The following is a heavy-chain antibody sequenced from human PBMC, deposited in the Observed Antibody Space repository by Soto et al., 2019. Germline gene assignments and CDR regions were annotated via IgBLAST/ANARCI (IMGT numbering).Heavy chain of an antibody. D-gene: IGHD6-6*01. CDR1: GFSLSNARMG. CDR2: IFSNDEK. V-gene: IGHV2-26*01. Sequence: SGPTLVNPTETLTLTCTVSGFSLSNARMGVSWIRQPPGKALEWLAHIFSNDEKSYSTSLKSRLTISKDTSKSQVVLTMTNVDPVDTATYYCTRIFRPSYYYYGMDVWGQGTTVTVSS. J-gene: IGHJ6*02. CDR3: TRIFRPSYYYYGMDV.